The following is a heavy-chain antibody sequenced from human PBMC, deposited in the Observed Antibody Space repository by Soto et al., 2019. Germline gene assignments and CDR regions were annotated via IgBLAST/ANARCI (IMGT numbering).Heavy chain of an antibody. CDR3: AKDRTYIVATIWDY. V-gene: IGHV3-64D*06. CDR2: ISSNGDST. J-gene: IGHJ4*02. CDR1: GFTFSMFS. Sequence: GGSLRLSCSASGFTFSMFSMHWVRQAPGKGLEYVSGISSNGDSTYYADSVKGRFTISRDNSKNTPYLQMSSLRAVDTAVYYCAKDRTYIVATIWDYWGQGTLVTVSS. D-gene: IGHD5-12*01.